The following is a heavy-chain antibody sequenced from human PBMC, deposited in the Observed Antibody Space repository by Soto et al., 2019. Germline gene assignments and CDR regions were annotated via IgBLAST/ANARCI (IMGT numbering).Heavy chain of an antibody. J-gene: IGHJ4*02. D-gene: IGHD6-19*01. CDR1: GFTFSSYS. CDR2: ISSSSSTI. V-gene: IGHV3-48*01. CDR3: ARDALQHGGWYSH. Sequence: EVQLVESGGGLVQPGGSLRLSCAASGFTFSSYSMNWVRQAPGKGLEWVSYISSSSSTIYYADSVKGRFTISRDNAKNSLYLQMNSLRAEDTAVYYCARDALQHGGWYSHWGQGTLVTVSS.